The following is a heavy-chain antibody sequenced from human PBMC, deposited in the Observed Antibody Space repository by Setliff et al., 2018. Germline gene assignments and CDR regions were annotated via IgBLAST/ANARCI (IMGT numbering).Heavy chain of an antibody. Sequence: GGSLRLSCAASGFTFSSHGMHWVRQAPGKGLEWVSRINSDGSSTNYADSVKGQFTVSRDNAKNTLYLQMNSLRAEDAAVYYCARDGHNVYYFDYWGLGTLVTVSS. CDR2: INSDGSST. CDR1: GFTFSSHG. J-gene: IGHJ4*02. V-gene: IGHV3-74*01. CDR3: ARDGHNVYYFDY. D-gene: IGHD1-1*01.